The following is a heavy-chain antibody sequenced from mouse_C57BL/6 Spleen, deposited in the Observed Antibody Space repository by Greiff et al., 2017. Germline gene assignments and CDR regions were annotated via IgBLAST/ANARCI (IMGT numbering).Heavy chain of an antibody. CDR2: IWSGGST. J-gene: IGHJ4*01. CDR3: AREAAYYSNYGYAMDY. Sequence: QVQLQQSGPGLVQPSQSLSITCTVSGFSLTSYGVHWVRQSPGKGLEWLGVIWSGGSTDYNAAVISRLSISKDNSKSQVFFQMNSLQADDTALYYCAREAAYYSNYGYAMDYWGQGTSVTVSS. D-gene: IGHD2-5*01. V-gene: IGHV2-2*01. CDR1: GFSLTSYG.